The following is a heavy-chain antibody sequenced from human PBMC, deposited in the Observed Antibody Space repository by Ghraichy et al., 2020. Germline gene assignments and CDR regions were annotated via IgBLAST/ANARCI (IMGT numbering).Heavy chain of an antibody. Sequence: LRLSCAVYGGSFSGYYWSWIRQPPGKGLEWIGEINHSGSTNYNPSLKSRVTISVDTSKNQFSLKLSSVTAADTAVYYCARGRVYPRVVTATSVRFDPWGQGTLVTVSS. CDR1: GGSFSGYY. V-gene: IGHV4-34*01. D-gene: IGHD2-21*02. CDR3: ARGRVYPRVVTATSVRFDP. CDR2: INHSGST. J-gene: IGHJ5*02.